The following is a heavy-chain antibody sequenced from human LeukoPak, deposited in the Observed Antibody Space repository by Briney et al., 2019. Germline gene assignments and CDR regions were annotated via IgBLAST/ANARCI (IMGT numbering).Heavy chain of an antibody. CDR3: AREHAGVSAFDI. Sequence: PGGSLRLSCAASGFTFSSYWMSWVRQAPGKGLEWVANIKQDGSEKFYVDSVKGRFTISRDNAKNSVYLQMNSLRDEDTAVYYCAREHAGVSAFDIWGQGTLVTVSS. CDR1: GFTFSSYW. J-gene: IGHJ3*02. V-gene: IGHV3-7*03. D-gene: IGHD3-10*01. CDR2: IKQDGSEK.